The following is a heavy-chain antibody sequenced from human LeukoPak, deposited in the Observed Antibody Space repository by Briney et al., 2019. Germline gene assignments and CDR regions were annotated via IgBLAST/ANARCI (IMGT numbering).Heavy chain of an antibody. CDR2: IRQDGGET. CDR3: ARDRGEGGYSYGYYFDY. Sequence: GGSLRLSCEASGLTFSRDWMGWVRQAPGKGLEWVANIRQDGGETYYGDSVKGRFIISRDNAKNSLYLQMNSLRAEDTAVYYCARDRGEGGYSYGYYFDYWGQGTLVTVSS. D-gene: IGHD5-18*01. V-gene: IGHV3-7*01. CDR1: GLTFSRDW. J-gene: IGHJ4*02.